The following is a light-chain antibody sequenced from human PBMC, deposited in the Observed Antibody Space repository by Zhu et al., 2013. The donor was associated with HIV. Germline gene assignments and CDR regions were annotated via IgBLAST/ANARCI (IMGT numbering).Light chain of an antibody. V-gene: IGKV3D-15*01. Sequence: EELMTQSPATLSVSPGDRVTLSCRASQTVSSEVTWYQQKPGQAPRLLIYGASSRATGIPDRFSGSGSGTDFTLTISRLEPEDFATYYCQQSYTYPPTFGPGPKWI. CDR1: QTVSSE. CDR2: GAS. J-gene: IGKJ3*01. CDR3: QQSYTYPPT.